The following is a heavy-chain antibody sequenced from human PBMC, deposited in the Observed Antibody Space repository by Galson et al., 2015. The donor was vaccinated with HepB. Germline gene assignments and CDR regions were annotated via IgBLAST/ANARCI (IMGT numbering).Heavy chain of an antibody. CDR1: GYTFTSYG. V-gene: IGHV1-18*01. CDR3: ARDRGNDFWSGYRPANDP. CDR2: ISAYNGNT. Sequence: SVKVSCKASGYTFTSYGISWVRQAPGQGLEWMGWISAYNGNTNYAQKLQGRVTMTTDTSTSTAYMELRSLRSDDTAVYYCARDRGNDFWSGYRPANDPWGQGTLVTVSS. J-gene: IGHJ5*02. D-gene: IGHD3-3*01.